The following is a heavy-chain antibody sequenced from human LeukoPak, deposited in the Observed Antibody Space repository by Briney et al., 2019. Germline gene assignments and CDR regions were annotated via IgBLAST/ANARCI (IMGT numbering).Heavy chain of an antibody. CDR3: AKDQYYYDSSGYYYYFDY. CDR2: ISGSGGST. J-gene: IGHJ4*02. V-gene: IGHV3-23*01. CDR1: GFTVSSNY. D-gene: IGHD3-22*01. Sequence: GGSLRLSCAASGFTVSSNYMSWVRQAPGKGLEWVSAISGSGGSTYYADSVKGRFTISRDNSKNTLYLQMNSLRAEDTAVYYCAKDQYYYDSSGYYYYFDYWGQGTLVTVSS.